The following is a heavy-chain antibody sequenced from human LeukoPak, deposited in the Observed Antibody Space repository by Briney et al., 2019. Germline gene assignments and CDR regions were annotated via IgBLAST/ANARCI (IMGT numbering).Heavy chain of an antibody. J-gene: IGHJ4*02. Sequence: PGGSLRLSCAASGFTFSTSSLNWVRQAPGKGLEWVSSISTSEYINYADSVKGRFTVSRDNAKNSLYLQMNSLRAEDTAVYYCAKEQQLGWPDYWGQGTLVTVSS. D-gene: IGHD6-13*01. CDR1: GFTFSTSS. V-gene: IGHV3-21*01. CDR3: AKEQQLGWPDY. CDR2: ISTSEYI.